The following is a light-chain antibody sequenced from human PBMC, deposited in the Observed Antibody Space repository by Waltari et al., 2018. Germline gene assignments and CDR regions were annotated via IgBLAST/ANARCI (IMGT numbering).Light chain of an antibody. CDR2: EVT. Sequence: QSALTQPASVSGSPGQSITISCTGTSSDIGKYHSVSWYQHLPGKVPNVMISEVTKRPSGVSNRFSGSKSGNTASLTISGLQADDDAEYYCCSDAGSGTYVFGTGTKLTV. CDR3: CSDAGSGTYV. V-gene: IGLV2-23*02. CDR1: SSDIGKYHS. J-gene: IGLJ1*01.